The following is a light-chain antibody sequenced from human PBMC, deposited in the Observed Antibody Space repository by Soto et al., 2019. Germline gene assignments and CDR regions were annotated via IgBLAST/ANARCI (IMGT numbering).Light chain of an antibody. CDR2: AAS. CDR3: RQHNSFTIT. Sequence: DIKFTQSPFFLSASVGDRFTITCRDSQGISSYLVWYQQKAGTAPKRLIYAASTLQTGVPSRFSGRRSGTEFTLTISSLQPEDSATYYCRQHNSFTITFGQGTRLEIK. CDR1: QGISSY. J-gene: IGKJ5*01. V-gene: IGKV1-9*01.